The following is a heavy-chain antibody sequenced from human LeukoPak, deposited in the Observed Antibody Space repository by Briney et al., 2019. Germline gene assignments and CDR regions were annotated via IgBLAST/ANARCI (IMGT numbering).Heavy chain of an antibody. Sequence: ETLSLTCTVSGGSISSYYWSWIRQPPGKGLEWVANIKQDGSEKYYVDSVKGRFTISRDNAENSLYLQMNSLRAEDTAIYYCAKNGDRGAYCSGGTCYPYYYYYMDVWGKGTTVTISS. D-gene: IGHD2-15*01. CDR2: IKQDGSEK. V-gene: IGHV3-7*03. CDR1: GGSISSYY. CDR3: AKNGDRGAYCSGGTCYPYYYYYMDV. J-gene: IGHJ6*03.